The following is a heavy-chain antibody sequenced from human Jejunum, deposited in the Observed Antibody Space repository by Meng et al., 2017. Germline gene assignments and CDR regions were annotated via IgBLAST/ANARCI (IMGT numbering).Heavy chain of an antibody. CDR3: ARDTYSSSSGYFHN. CDR2: ISYDGSNK. CDR1: GFRFSSCA. D-gene: IGHD6-6*01. J-gene: IGHJ1*01. V-gene: IGHV3-30*01. Sequence: GESLKISCAASGFRFSSCAMYWVRQVPGKGLEWVAVISYDGSNKYYADSVEGRFTISRDNSKNTLYLEINDLRADDTAVYYCARDTYSSSSGYFHNWGQGTLVTVSS.